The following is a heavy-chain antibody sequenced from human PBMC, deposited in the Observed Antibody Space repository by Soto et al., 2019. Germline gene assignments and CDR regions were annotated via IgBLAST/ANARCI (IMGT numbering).Heavy chain of an antibody. CDR1: GDSVSSNRAA. V-gene: IGHV6-1*01. J-gene: IGHJ3*01. CDR3: AREVFLRLYDSGYDYPDGAFDL. Sequence: PSQTLSLTCGISGDSVSSNRAAWNWIRQSPSRGLEWLGRTYYRSKWYNEYAPSLKSRMTINSDTSKNQFSLKLNSVTAADTAVYFCAREVFLRLYDSGYDYPDGAFDLWGQGTMVTVSS. D-gene: IGHD5-12*01. CDR2: TYYRSKWYN.